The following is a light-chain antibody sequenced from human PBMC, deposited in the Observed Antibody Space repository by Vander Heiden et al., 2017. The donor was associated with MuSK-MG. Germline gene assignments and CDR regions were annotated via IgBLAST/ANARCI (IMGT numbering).Light chain of an antibody. CDR3: QQHNSYSLIT. CDR1: QSISSW. V-gene: IGKV1-5*03. CDR2: KAS. J-gene: IGKJ5*01. Sequence: DIQMTQSPSTLSASVGDRVTITCRASQSISSWLAWYQQKPGKAPKLLIYKASSLESGVPSRFSGSGYGTEFTLTISSRQPDDFAPYYCQQHNSYSLITFGQGTQMEIK.